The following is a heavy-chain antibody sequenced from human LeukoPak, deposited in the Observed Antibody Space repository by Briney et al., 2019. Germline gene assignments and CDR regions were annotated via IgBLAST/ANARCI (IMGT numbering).Heavy chain of an antibody. CDR1: GYTFTNYY. V-gene: IGHV1-46*01. Sequence: ASVKVSCKASGYTFTNYYMYWVRQAPGQGLEWMGIFNPSGGSTTFAQKFQGRVTMTRDTSTSTVYMELSSLRSEDTAVYYCARIYSTWFDFWGQGTLVTVSS. CDR3: ARIYSTWFDF. CDR2: FNPSGGST. D-gene: IGHD3-3*01. J-gene: IGHJ5*01.